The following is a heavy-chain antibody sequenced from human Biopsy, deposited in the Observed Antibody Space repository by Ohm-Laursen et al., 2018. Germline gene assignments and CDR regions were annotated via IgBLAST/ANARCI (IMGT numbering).Heavy chain of an antibody. CDR1: GGSISNNNYY. J-gene: IGHJ5*02. Sequence: GTLSLTCTVSGGSISNNNYYWGWIRQPPGKGLEWIGSIFYRGSTHYKPSLKSRVNISVDTSKNQFLRKLNSVTASDTAVYYCARDYDTSGYYYVSWGQGTLVTVSS. D-gene: IGHD3-22*01. CDR3: ARDYDTSGYYYVS. V-gene: IGHV4-39*01. CDR2: IFYRGST.